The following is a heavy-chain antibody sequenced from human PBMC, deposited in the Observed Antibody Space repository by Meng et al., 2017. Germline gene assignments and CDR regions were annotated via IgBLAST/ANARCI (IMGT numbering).Heavy chain of an antibody. D-gene: IGHD1-26*01. CDR3: ARGSYSFDS. Sequence: QIKLQQASPGLVKPSQTLSLICAISGDSVSSNSAAWNWIRQSPSRGLEWLGRAYYRSKWYHDYAESVKSRISIDPDTSKNQFSLQLRSVTPEDSAVYYCARGSYSFDSWGQRTLVTVSS. V-gene: IGHV6-1*01. CDR2: AYYRSKWYH. CDR1: GDSVSSNSAA. J-gene: IGHJ4*02.